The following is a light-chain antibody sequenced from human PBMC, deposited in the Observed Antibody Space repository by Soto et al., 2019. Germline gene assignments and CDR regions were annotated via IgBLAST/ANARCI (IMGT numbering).Light chain of an antibody. CDR1: QSISTW. J-gene: IGKJ5*01. V-gene: IGKV1-5*03. CDR3: QQYNVFPIT. CDR2: KAS. Sequence: DIQMTQSPSTLSASVGDRVTITCRASQSISTWLAWYQQKPGRAPNLLIYKASSLESEVPSRFSGGGSGTEFTLTISSLQPDDFATYYCQQYNVFPITFGQGTRLEI.